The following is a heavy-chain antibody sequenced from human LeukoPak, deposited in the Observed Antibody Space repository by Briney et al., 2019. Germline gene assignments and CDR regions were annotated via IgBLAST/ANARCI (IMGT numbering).Heavy chain of an antibody. CDR3: ARVRAAAGTGFYYYYYMDV. CDR2: ISAYNGNT. Sequence: ASVKVSCKASGYTFTSYGISWVRQAPGQGLEWMGWISAYNGNTNYAQKLQGRVTMTTDTSTSTAYMELRSLRSDDTAVYYCARVRAAAGTGFYYYYYMDVWGKGTTVTVSS. V-gene: IGHV1-18*01. D-gene: IGHD6-13*01. J-gene: IGHJ6*03. CDR1: GYTFTSYG.